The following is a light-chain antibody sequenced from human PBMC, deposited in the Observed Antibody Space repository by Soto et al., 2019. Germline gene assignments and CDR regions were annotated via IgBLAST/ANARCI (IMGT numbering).Light chain of an antibody. Sequence: EIVMTQSPVTLSVSPGERATLSCRASQSVSSNLAWYQQKPGQAPRLLIYGASTRATGIPARFRGSGSGTEFTLTISSLQSEDFAVYYCQQYNNWPYTFGQGTRLEVK. CDR3: QQYNNWPYT. CDR1: QSVSSN. CDR2: GAS. J-gene: IGKJ2*01. V-gene: IGKV3-15*01.